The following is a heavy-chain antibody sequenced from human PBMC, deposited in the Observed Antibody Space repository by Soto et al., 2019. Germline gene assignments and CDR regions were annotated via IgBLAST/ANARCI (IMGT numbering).Heavy chain of an antibody. Sequence: PSETLSLTCSVYGGSISSYYWSWIRQPPGKGLEWIGYIFNSGRSGSTNHNPSLKSRVTISVDTSKNQFSLKLSSVTAADTAVYYCAKTALGWFDPWGQGTLVTVSS. D-gene: IGHD2-21*02. CDR2: IFNSGRSGST. V-gene: IGHV4-59*01. J-gene: IGHJ5*02. CDR1: GGSISSYY. CDR3: AKTALGWFDP.